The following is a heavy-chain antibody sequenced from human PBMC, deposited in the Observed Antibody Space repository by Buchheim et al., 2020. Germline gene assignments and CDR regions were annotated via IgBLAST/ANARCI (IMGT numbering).Heavy chain of an antibody. CDR3: VSERDGDTHDFDW. CDR1: GFTFRSYA. CDR2: ISGNGYTT. D-gene: IGHD5-24*01. Sequence: EVQLLESGGGLVQPGGSLRLSCAASGFTFRSYAMSWVRQAPGKGLEWVSAISGNGYTTNYANSVKGRFTISRDNSKNTLYLKMNSLSAEDTALYYCVSERDGDTHDFDWWGQG. J-gene: IGHJ4*02. V-gene: IGHV3-23*01.